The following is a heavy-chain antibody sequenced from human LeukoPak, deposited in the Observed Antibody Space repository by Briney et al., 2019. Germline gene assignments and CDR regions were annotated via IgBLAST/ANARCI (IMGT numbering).Heavy chain of an antibody. V-gene: IGHV4-4*07. CDR3: ARGHSYDSSGYYPAWFDP. Sequence: SETLPLTCTVSGGSISTYYWSWIRQPAGKGLEWIGRIYTSGSTNYNPSLKSRVTVSVDTSKNQFSLKLSSVTAADTAVYYCARGHSYDSSGYYPAWFDPWGQGTLVTVSS. D-gene: IGHD3-22*01. J-gene: IGHJ5*02. CDR2: IYTSGST. CDR1: GGSISTYY.